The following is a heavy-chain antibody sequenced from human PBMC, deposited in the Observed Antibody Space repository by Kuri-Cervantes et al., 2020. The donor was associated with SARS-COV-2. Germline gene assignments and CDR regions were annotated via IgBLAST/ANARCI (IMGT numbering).Heavy chain of an antibody. D-gene: IGHD3-16*01. Sequence: GGSLRLSCAASGFTFDDYGMSWVRQAPGKGLEWVSGINWNGGGTGYADSVKGRFTISRDNAKNSLYLQMNSLRAEDTALYHCARVRWDGWGCYYFDYWGQGTLVTVSS. V-gene: IGHV3-20*01. J-gene: IGHJ4*02. CDR1: GFTFDDYG. CDR3: ARVRWDGWGCYYFDY. CDR2: INWNGGGT.